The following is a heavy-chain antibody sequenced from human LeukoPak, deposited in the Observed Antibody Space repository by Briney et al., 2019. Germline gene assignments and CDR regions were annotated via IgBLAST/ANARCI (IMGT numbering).Heavy chain of an antibody. J-gene: IGHJ5*02. D-gene: IGHD2-2*01. CDR3: ARGILSCSSTSCHARWFDP. Sequence: GGSLRLSCAASGFTFSSYTMNWVRQAPGKGLEWVSSISSSSSYIYYADSVKGRFTISRDNAKNSLYLQMNSLRAEHTAVYYCARGILSCSSTSCHARWFDPWGQGTLVTVSS. CDR2: ISSSSSYI. CDR1: GFTFSSYT. V-gene: IGHV3-21*01.